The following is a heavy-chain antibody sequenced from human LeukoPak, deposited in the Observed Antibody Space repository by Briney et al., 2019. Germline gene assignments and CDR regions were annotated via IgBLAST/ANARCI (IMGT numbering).Heavy chain of an antibody. D-gene: IGHD2-2*01. Sequence: PGGSLRLSCAPSGFTFDNFAMTWVRQAPGKGLEWVSEITGSGGSTYYADSVKGRFTISRDNSKNTLYLQMNSLRAEDTAVYYCVKGQLRYCSGTSCYYFDYWGQGTLVTVSS. CDR2: ITGSGGST. CDR1: GFTFDNFA. V-gene: IGHV3-23*01. J-gene: IGHJ4*02. CDR3: VKGQLRYCSGTSCYYFDY.